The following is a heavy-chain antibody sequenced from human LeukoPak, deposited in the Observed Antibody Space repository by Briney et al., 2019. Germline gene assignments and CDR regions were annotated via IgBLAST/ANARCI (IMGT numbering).Heavy chain of an antibody. Sequence: ASVKVSCKASGYTFTDYYIHWVRQAPGQGLEWMSWINPNSGDKRSAQKFRGRLSMTSDTSMRTAYMELSSLRSDDTAVYYCAREFCTGSGKCSKTCHYWGQGTLVTVSS. CDR3: AREFCTGSGKCSKTCHY. CDR1: GYTFTDYY. D-gene: IGHD2-8*02. J-gene: IGHJ4*02. CDR2: INPNSGDK. V-gene: IGHV1-2*02.